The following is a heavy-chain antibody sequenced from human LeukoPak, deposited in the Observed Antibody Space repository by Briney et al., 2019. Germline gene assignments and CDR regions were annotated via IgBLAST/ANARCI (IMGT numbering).Heavy chain of an antibody. D-gene: IGHD3-16*02. J-gene: IGHJ4*02. CDR2: IYYSGST. CDR3: ARYIWGSYPTFEDY. CDR1: GGAISTYY. V-gene: IGHV4-59*01. Sequence: SETLSLTYTVSGGAISTYYGSWIRQPPGKGLEWIGSIYYSGSTNYNPSLKSRVTISVDTSKNQFSLKLSSVTAADTAVYYCARYIWGSYPTFEDYWGQGTLVTLSS.